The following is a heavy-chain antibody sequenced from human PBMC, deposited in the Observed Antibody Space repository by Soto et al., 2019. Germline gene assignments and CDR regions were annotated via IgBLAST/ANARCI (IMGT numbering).Heavy chain of an antibody. CDR1: GFTFSSYA. Sequence: PGGSLRLSCVASGFTFSSYAMSWVRQAPGKGLEWVSVISRSGDRTYYADSVRGQFTISRDNFKNTLYLQMNSLRAEDTAVYYCAKDIPYSGSYGAFDYWGQGTLVTVSS. CDR2: ISRSGDRT. J-gene: IGHJ4*02. V-gene: IGHV3-23*01. D-gene: IGHD1-26*01. CDR3: AKDIPYSGSYGAFDY.